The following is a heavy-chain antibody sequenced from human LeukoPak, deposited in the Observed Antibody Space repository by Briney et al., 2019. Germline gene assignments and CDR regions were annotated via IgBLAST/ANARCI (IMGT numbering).Heavy chain of an antibody. Sequence: ASVKVSCKASGYTFTGYYMHWVRQAPGQGLEWMGWINPNSGRTNYAQKFQGRVTITADKSTSTVYMELSSLRSEDTAVYYCARDLRIAAAANWFDPWGQGTLVTVSS. J-gene: IGHJ5*02. CDR2: INPNSGRT. D-gene: IGHD6-13*01. CDR1: GYTFTGYY. V-gene: IGHV1-2*02. CDR3: ARDLRIAAAANWFDP.